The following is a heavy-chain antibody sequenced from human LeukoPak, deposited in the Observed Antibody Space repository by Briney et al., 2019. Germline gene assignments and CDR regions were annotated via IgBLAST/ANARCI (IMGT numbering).Heavy chain of an antibody. J-gene: IGHJ4*02. D-gene: IGHD3-3*01. CDR2: VSSDGVNT. Sequence: GSLRLSCAASGFTFRTYWMSWVRQAPGKGLEWVSAVSSDGVNTYYTESLKGRFTISRDNSKNTVYLQMHSLTVDDTAVYYCAKPFGFLEWLYGGYFDSWGQGTLVTVSS. CDR1: GFTFRTYW. CDR3: AKPFGFLEWLYGGYFDS. V-gene: IGHV3-23*01.